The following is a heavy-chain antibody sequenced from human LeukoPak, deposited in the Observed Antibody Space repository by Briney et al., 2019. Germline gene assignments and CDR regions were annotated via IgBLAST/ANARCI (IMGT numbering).Heavy chain of an antibody. CDR3: AKDEGSYDFWSGYPNY. D-gene: IGHD3-3*01. V-gene: IGHV3-33*06. Sequence: PGGSLRLSCAASGFTFSSYGMHWVRQAPGKGLEWVAVIWYDGSNKYYADSVKGRFTISRDNSKNTLYLQMNSLRAEDTAVYYCAKDEGSYDFWSGYPNYWGQGTLVTVSS. J-gene: IGHJ4*02. CDR2: IWYDGSNK. CDR1: GFTFSSYG.